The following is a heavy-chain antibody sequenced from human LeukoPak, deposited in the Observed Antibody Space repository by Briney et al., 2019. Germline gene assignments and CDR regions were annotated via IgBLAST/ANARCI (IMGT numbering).Heavy chain of an antibody. CDR2: ISWNSGSI. CDR3: ARYMAYNGVDY. CDR1: GFTFDDYA. Sequence: PGGSLRLSCAASGFTFDDYAMHWVRQAPGKGLEWVSGISWNSGSIGYADSVKGRFTISRDNAKNSPYLQMNSLRAEDMALYYCARYMAYNGVDYWGQGTLVTVSS. D-gene: IGHD2-8*01. J-gene: IGHJ4*02. V-gene: IGHV3-9*03.